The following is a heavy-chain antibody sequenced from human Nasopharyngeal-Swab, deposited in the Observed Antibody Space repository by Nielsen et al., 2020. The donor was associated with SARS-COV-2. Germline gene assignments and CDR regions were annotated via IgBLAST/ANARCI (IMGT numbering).Heavy chain of an antibody. CDR2: IYHTGST. CDR3: AGDYGGFSGLDF. Sequence: SETLSLTCTVSRGSMSNIYWSWIRKSPGKGLEWIGSIYHTGSTTYSPSLKSRVTISMDTSGNQFFLSLSSVTAADTALYYCAGDYGGFSGLDFWGQGTLVTVS. V-gene: IGHV4-59*12. D-gene: IGHD4-23*01. J-gene: IGHJ4*02. CDR1: RGSMSNIY.